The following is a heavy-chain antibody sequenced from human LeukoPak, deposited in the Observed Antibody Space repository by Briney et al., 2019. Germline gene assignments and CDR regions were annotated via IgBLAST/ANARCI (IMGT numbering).Heavy chain of an antibody. J-gene: IGHJ4*02. V-gene: IGHV3-7*01. Sequence: GGSLRLSCTVSGFTVSSNSMTWVRQAPGKGLEWVANMNEDGNEKYYVDSVKGRFTISRDNAKNSLYLQMNSLRAEDTAVYYCARDSTRKFDYWGQGTLVTVSS. D-gene: IGHD1-14*01. CDR1: GFTVSSNS. CDR2: MNEDGNEK. CDR3: ARDSTRKFDY.